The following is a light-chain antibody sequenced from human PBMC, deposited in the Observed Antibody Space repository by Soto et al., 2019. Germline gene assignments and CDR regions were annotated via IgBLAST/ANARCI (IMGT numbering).Light chain of an antibody. CDR1: QGISDA. CDR3: QHLNNFTPT. V-gene: IGKV1D-13*01. J-gene: IGKJ5*01. Sequence: AVQLPQPPSSLSASVGGTVTITCLASQGISDALAWCQQKPGKSPKILIFDASTLASGVPSRFSGSGSGTHFNLTISRLQPEEFASYLCQHLNNFTPTFGQGTRLEIK. CDR2: DAS.